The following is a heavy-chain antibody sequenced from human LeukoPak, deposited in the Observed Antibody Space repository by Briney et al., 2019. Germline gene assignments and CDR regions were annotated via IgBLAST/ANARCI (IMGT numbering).Heavy chain of an antibody. CDR2: ISWNSGSI. CDR3: AKDYSGSYFEYFQH. Sequence: GGSLRLSCAASGFTFGDYAMHWVRQAPGKGLEWVSGISWNSGSIGYADSVKGRFTISRDNAKNSLYLQMNSLRAEDMALYYCAKDYSGSYFEYFQHWGQGTLVTVSS. V-gene: IGHV3-9*03. D-gene: IGHD1-26*01. J-gene: IGHJ1*01. CDR1: GFTFGDYA.